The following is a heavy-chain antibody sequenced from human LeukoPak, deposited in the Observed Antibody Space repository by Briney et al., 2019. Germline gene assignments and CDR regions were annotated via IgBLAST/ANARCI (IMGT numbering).Heavy chain of an antibody. Sequence: GRSLRLSCAASGFTFSSYAMHWVRQAPGKGLEWVAVISYDGSNKYYADSVKGRFTIPRDNSKNTLYLQMNSLRAEDTAVYYCARGTLVTALPFDYWGQGTLVTVSS. V-gene: IGHV3-30-3*01. CDR1: GFTFSSYA. J-gene: IGHJ4*02. CDR3: ARGTLVTALPFDY. D-gene: IGHD3-9*01. CDR2: ISYDGSNK.